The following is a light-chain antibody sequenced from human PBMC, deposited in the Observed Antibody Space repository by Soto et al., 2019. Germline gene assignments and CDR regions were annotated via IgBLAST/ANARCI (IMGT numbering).Light chain of an antibody. CDR2: GVS. CDR1: QSVSTNY. Sequence: EIVLTQSPGTLSLSPGDRATLSCRASQSVSTNYLAWYQQKPGQAPRLLIYGVSNRATGVTDRFSGSGSGTDFTLTISSLQSEDFAVYYCQQYNNWPWTFDQGTKVDIK. J-gene: IGKJ1*01. V-gene: IGKV3-20*01. CDR3: QQYNNWPWT.